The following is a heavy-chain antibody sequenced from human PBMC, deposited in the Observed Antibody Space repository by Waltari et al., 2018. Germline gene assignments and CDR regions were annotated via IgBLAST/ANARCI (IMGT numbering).Heavy chain of an antibody. Sequence: QVQLQQWGAGLLKPSETLSLTCAVYGGSFSGYYWSWIRQPPGKGLEWIGEINHGGSTNYYPSLKRRVTIPGDTSKNQVSLKLSSVTAADTAVYYCARGLLRGAAVGSFFDYWGQGTLVTVSS. CDR3: ARGLLRGAAVGSFFDY. CDR2: INHGGST. V-gene: IGHV4-34*01. D-gene: IGHD5-12*01. CDR1: GGSFSGYY. J-gene: IGHJ4*02.